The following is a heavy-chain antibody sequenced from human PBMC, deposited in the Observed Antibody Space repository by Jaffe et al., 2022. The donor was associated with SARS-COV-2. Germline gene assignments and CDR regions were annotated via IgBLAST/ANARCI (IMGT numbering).Heavy chain of an antibody. Sequence: EVQLVESGGGLVKPGGSLRLSCAASGFTFSSYSMNWVRQAPGKGLEWVSSISSSSSYIYYADSVKGRFTISRDNAKNSLYLQMNSLRAEDTAVYYCARAAGYSSSCFDYWGQGTLVTVSS. CDR2: ISSSSSYI. D-gene: IGHD6-13*01. J-gene: IGHJ4*02. CDR1: GFTFSSYS. V-gene: IGHV3-21*01. CDR3: ARAAGYSSSCFDY.